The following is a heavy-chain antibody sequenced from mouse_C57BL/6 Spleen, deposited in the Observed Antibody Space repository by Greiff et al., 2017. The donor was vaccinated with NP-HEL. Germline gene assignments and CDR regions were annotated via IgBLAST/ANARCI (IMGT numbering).Heavy chain of an antibody. CDR1: GFTFSDYG. J-gene: IGHJ1*03. CDR3: ATYGNPFYWYFDV. V-gene: IGHV5-17*01. CDR2: ISSGSSTI. Sequence: EVHLVESGGGLVKPGGSLKLSCAASGFTFSDYGMHWVRQAPEKGLEWVAYISSGSSTIYYADTVKGRFTISRDNAKNTLFLQMTSLRSEDTAMYYCATYGNPFYWYFDVWGTGTTVTVSS. D-gene: IGHD2-1*01.